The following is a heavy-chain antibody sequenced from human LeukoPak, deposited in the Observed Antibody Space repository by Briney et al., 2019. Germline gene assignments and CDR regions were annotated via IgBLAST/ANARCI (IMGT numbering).Heavy chain of an antibody. J-gene: IGHJ3*02. CDR2: IYPGDSDT. V-gene: IGHV5-51*01. CDR1: GYSFTSYW. CDR3: ARQIHCGGDCYAFDI. D-gene: IGHD2-21*02. Sequence: GESLKISCKGSGYSFTSYWIGWVRQMPGKGLEWMGIIYPGDSDTRYSPSFQGQVTISADKSISTAYLQWSSLKASDTAMYYCARQIHCGGDCYAFDIWGQGTMVTVSS.